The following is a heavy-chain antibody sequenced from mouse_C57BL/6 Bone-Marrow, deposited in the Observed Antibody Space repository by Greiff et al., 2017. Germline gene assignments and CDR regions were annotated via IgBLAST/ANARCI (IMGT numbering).Heavy chain of an antibody. CDR2: ISSGGSYT. J-gene: IGHJ1*03. CDR1: GFTFSSYG. Sequence: EVMLVESGGDLVKPGGSLKLSCAASGFTFSSYGMSWVRQTPDKRLEWVATISSGGSYTYYPYSVKGRFTISRDNAKNTLYLQMSSLKSEDTAMYYCARIYSWYFDVWGTGTTVTVSS. D-gene: IGHD1-1*01. V-gene: IGHV5-6*01. CDR3: ARIYSWYFDV.